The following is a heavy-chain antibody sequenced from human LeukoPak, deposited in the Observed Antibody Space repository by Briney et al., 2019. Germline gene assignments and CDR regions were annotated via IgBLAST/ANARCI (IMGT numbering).Heavy chain of an antibody. CDR2: ISDGGGSK. D-gene: IGHD1/OR15-1a*01. CDR1: GFTFSTYG. Sequence: PGGSLRLSCAASGFTFSTYGMSWVRQAPGKGLEWVSAISDGGGSKYYADSVKGRFTISRDNSKNTLYLQMNSLRAEDTAVYYCAKWRSKQGFDPWGQGTLVTVSS. J-gene: IGHJ5*02. CDR3: AKWRSKQGFDP. V-gene: IGHV3-23*01.